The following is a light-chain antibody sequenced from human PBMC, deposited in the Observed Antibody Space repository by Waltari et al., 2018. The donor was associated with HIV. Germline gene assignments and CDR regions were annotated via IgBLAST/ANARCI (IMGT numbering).Light chain of an antibody. CDR3: STWDNSLSHWV. CDR2: RKE. J-gene: IGLJ3*02. Sequence: QSVVTQPPSASGTPGQNISISCSGDISNLGGNFVYWYQQRPGTAPRLLIYRKEQRPSGVPDRFSGSKSATSASLAISGLRSEDEGDYHCSTWDNSLSHWVFGGGTKVTVL. V-gene: IGLV1-47*01. CDR1: ISNLGGNF.